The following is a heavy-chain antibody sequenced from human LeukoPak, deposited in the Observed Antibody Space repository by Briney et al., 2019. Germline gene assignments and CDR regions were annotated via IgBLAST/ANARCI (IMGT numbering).Heavy chain of an antibody. CDR1: GYTFTGYY. Sequence: GASVKVSCKASGYTFTGYYMHWVRQAPGQGLEWMGWINPNSGGTNYAQKFQGRVTMTGDTSISTAYMELSRLRSDDTAVYYCAHYGSGSPPYFDYWGQGTLVTVSS. D-gene: IGHD3-10*01. V-gene: IGHV1-2*02. CDR3: AHYGSGSPPYFDY. J-gene: IGHJ4*02. CDR2: INPNSGGT.